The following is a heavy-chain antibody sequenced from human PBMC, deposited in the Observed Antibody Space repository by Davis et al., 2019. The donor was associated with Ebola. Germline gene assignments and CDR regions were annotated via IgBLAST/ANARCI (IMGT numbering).Heavy chain of an antibody. D-gene: IGHD2-15*01. CDR1: GFTFSSYS. V-gene: IGHV3-21*01. J-gene: IGHJ4*02. CDR2: ISSSSSYI. Sequence: GESLKISCAASGFTFSSYSMNWVRQAPGKGLEWVSSISSSSSYIYYADSVKGRFTISRDNAKNSLYLQMNSLRAEDTAVYYCAREGIVVVVAATGGFDYWGQGTLVTVSS. CDR3: AREGIVVVVAATGGFDY.